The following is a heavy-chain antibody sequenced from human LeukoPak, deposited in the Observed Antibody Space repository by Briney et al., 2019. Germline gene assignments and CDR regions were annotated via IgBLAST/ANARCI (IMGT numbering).Heavy chain of an antibody. D-gene: IGHD3-22*01. Sequence: GGSLRLSCAASGFTFSSYGMTWVRQAPGKGLEWVSAIRGNAGTTYYADSVKGRFTIFRDNSKDMLYLQMNSLRVEDTAVYYCAKGHTDSSGYYYFDSWGQGTLVTVSS. CDR3: AKGHTDSSGYYYFDS. CDR2: IRGNAGTT. V-gene: IGHV3-23*01. J-gene: IGHJ4*02. CDR1: GFTFSSYG.